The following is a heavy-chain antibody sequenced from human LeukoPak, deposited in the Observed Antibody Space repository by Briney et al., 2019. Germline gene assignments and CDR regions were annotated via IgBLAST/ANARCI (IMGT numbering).Heavy chain of an antibody. V-gene: IGHV1-69*04. CDR2: IIPILGIA. CDR1: GGTFSSYA. D-gene: IGHD6-25*01. J-gene: IGHJ4*02. CDR3: ARVPLASSDLTGYYFDY. Sequence: GASVKVSCKASGGTFSSYAISWVRQAPGQGLEWMGRIIPILGIANYAQKFQGRVTITADKSTSTAYMELSSLRSEDTAVYYCARVPLASSDLTGYYFDYWGQGTLVTVSS.